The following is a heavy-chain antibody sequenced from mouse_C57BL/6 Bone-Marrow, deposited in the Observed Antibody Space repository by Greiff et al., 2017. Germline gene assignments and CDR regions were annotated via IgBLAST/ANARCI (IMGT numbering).Heavy chain of an antibody. CDR3: LLWFLYYFDY. CDR1: GYTFTSYW. V-gene: IGHV1-64*01. J-gene: IGHJ2*01. D-gene: IGHD2-2*01. Sequence: VQLQQPGAELVKPGASVKLSCKASGYTFTSYWMHWVKQRPGQGLEWIGMIHPNSGSTNYNEKFKSKATLTVDKSSSTAYMQLSSLTSEDSAVYYCLLWFLYYFDYWGQGTTLTVSS. CDR2: IHPNSGST.